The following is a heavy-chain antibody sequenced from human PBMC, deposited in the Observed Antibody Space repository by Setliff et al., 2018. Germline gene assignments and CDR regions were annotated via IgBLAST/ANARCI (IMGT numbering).Heavy chain of an antibody. J-gene: IGHJ5*02. D-gene: IGHD3-22*01. CDR1: GFTFNNYW. Sequence: PGGSLRLSCEAFGFTFNNYWMSWVRQAPGKGLEWVANIMQDGGAQYYLDSVKGRFTISRDNATNSLYLQMNSLRAEDTAVYYCARGNFYYFDRTGRGPNWFDPWGQGTLVTVSS. CDR2: IMQDGGAQ. CDR3: ARGNFYYFDRTGRGPNWFDP. V-gene: IGHV3-7*01.